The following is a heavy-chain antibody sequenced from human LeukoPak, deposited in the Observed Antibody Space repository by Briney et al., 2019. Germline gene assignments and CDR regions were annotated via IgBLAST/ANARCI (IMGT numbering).Heavy chain of an antibody. J-gene: IGHJ6*03. CDR2: IYYSGSS. CDR1: GGSISGYH. Sequence: ASETLSLTCNVSGGSISGYHWSWIRQPPGKGLEWLGYIYYSGSSNYNPSLKSRVTMSADTSKNQFSLKLSSVTAADTAVYYCARVPRSYYYYYYMDVWGKGTTVTVSS. V-gene: IGHV4-59*01. CDR3: ARVPRSYYYYYYMDV.